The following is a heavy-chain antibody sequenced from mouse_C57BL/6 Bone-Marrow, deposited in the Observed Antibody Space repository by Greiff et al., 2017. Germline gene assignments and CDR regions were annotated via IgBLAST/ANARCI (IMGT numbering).Heavy chain of an antibody. CDR3: ARATGDARDY. J-gene: IGHJ4*01. CDR2: INPNNGGT. V-gene: IGHV1-22*01. CDR1: GYTFTDYN. D-gene: IGHD1-1*01. Sequence: VQLQQSGPELVKPGASVKLSCKASGYTFTDYNMHWVKQSPGQSLEWIGYINPNNGGTSYNQKFKGKATLTVNKSSSTAYMELRSLTSEDSAVYYCARATGDARDYWGQGTSVTVSS.